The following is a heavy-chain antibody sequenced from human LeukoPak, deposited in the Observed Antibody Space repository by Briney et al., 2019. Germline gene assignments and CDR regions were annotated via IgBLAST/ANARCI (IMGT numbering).Heavy chain of an antibody. Sequence: SEALPLACTVSGVSISSYYWSWIRQPPGKGLEWIGYIYYSGSTNYNPSLKSRVTISLDTSKNQFSLKLSSVTAADTAVYYCARHDGSSWYYAFDVWGQGTMVTVSS. CDR3: ARHDGSSWYYAFDV. V-gene: IGHV4-59*08. CDR2: IYYSGST. D-gene: IGHD6-13*01. J-gene: IGHJ3*01. CDR1: GVSISSYY.